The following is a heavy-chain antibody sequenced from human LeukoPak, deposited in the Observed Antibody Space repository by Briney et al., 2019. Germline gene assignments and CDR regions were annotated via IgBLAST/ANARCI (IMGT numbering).Heavy chain of an antibody. V-gene: IGHV3-66*01. Sequence: PGGSLRLSCAASGFTVSSYYMTWVRQAPGKGLEWVSVMFSGGSTYYADSVKGRIAISRDNSKNTLFLQMNSLRAEDTAVYYCARSYSNHLFGMDVWGHGTTVTVSS. CDR1: GFTVSSYY. D-gene: IGHD4-11*01. J-gene: IGHJ6*02. CDR3: ARSYSNHLFGMDV. CDR2: MFSGGST.